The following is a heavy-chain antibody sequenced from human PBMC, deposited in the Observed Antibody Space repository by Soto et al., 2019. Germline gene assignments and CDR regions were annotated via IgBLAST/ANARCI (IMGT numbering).Heavy chain of an antibody. V-gene: IGHV1-18*01. CDR3: ARDYDYIWGSYRSSLLDY. Sequence: GASVKVSCKASGYTFTSYGISWVRQAPGQGLEWMGWISAYNGNTNYAQKLQGRVTMTTDTSTSTAYMELRSLRSDDTAVYYCARDYDYIWGSYRSSLLDYWGQGTLVTVSS. J-gene: IGHJ4*02. CDR2: ISAYNGNT. CDR1: GYTFTSYG. D-gene: IGHD3-16*02.